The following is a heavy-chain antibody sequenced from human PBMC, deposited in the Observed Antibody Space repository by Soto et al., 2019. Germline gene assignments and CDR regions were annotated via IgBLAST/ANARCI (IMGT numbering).Heavy chain of an antibody. J-gene: IGHJ6*02. V-gene: IGHV4-34*01. CDR2: INHSGST. D-gene: IGHD3-22*01. CDR1: GGSFSGYY. CDR3: ASRHYYDSSGYYSYYYGMDV. Sequence: QVQLQQWGAGLLKPSETLSLTCAVYGGSFSGYYWSWIRQPPGKGLEWIGEINHSGSTNYNPSLKSRVTISVDTSKNQFSLKLSSVTAADTAVYYCASRHYYDSSGYYSYYYGMDVWGQGTTVTVSS.